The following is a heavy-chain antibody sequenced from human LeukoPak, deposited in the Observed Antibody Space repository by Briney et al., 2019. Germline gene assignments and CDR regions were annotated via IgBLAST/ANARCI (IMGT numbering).Heavy chain of an antibody. CDR1: RGSISSGGYY. V-gene: IGHV4-39*01. CDR3: ASRDGYNYCFDY. J-gene: IGHJ4*02. D-gene: IGHD5-24*01. CDR2: YYYSERF. Sequence: AETLSLTCTVSRGSISSGGYYWGWSRPPPGKGREWIGSYYYSERFYYNTSLKSRVGISVDTSKNQFSLKLSSVTAADTAVYYCASRDGYNYCFDYWGQGTLVTVS.